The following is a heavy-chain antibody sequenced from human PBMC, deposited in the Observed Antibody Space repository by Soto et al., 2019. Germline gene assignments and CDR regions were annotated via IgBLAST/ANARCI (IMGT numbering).Heavy chain of an antibody. Sequence: GGSLRLSCAASGFTFSSYAMSWVRQAPGKGLEWVSAISGSSGSTYYADSVKGRFTISRDNSKNTLYLQMNSLRAEDTAVYYCAKAGYCSGGSCYPYYFDYWGQGTLVTVSS. CDR1: GFTFSSYA. CDR2: ISGSSGST. V-gene: IGHV3-23*01. CDR3: AKAGYCSGGSCYPYYFDY. J-gene: IGHJ4*02. D-gene: IGHD2-15*01.